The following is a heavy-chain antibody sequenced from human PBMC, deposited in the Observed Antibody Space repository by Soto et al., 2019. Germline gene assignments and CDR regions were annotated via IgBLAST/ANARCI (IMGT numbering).Heavy chain of an antibody. V-gene: IGHV5-10-1*01. CDR1: GYSFAGYW. D-gene: IGHD3-22*01. Sequence: GESLKISCKGSGYSFAGYWITWVRQKPGKGLEWMGRIDPSDSQTYYSPSFRGHVTISVTKSITTVFLQWSSLRASDTAMYYCARQIYDSDTGPNFQYYFDSWGQGTPVTVSP. J-gene: IGHJ4*02. CDR2: IDPSDSQT. CDR3: ARQIYDSDTGPNFQYYFDS.